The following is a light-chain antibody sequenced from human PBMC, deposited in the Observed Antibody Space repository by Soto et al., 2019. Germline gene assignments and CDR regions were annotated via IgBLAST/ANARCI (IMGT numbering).Light chain of an antibody. J-gene: IGKJ1*01. CDR3: QQYSSSRT. V-gene: IGKV3-20*01. CDR1: QSVSSNH. Sequence: DIVLTQSPVTLSLSPGERATLSCRASQSVSSNHLAWYQQKPGQAPRLLIYGGSSRATGIPVRFSGSGSETDFTLTITRLEPEDFDVYYCQQYSSSRTFGQGTKVDIK. CDR2: GGS.